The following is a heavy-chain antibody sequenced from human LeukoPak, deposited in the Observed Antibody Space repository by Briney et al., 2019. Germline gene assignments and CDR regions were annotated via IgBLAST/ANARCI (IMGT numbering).Heavy chain of an antibody. CDR3: AREGYCSSTSCDAEYYYYYYMDV. D-gene: IGHD2-2*01. J-gene: IGHJ6*03. V-gene: IGHV4-61*02. CDR2: IYTSGST. Sequence: SQTLSLTCTVSGGSISSGSYYWRWIRQPAGKGLEWIGRIYTSGSTDYNPSLKSRVTISVDTSKNQFSLKLSSVTAADTAVYYCAREGYCSSTSCDAEYYYYYYMDVWGKGTTVTVSS. CDR1: GGSISSGSYY.